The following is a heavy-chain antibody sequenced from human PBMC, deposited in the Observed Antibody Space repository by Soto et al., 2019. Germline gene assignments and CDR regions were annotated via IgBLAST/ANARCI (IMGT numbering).Heavy chain of an antibody. V-gene: IGHV3-66*01. D-gene: IGHD2-15*01. CDR1: GFTVSSKY. CDR3: ARDDVLCYGGRCYGIPLDF. Sequence: GGSLRLSCAASGFTVSSKYMTWVRQAPGKGLEWVSLIQSGGTTYYADSVKGRFTISRDTSENTLHLQMDSLRVEDTAVYYCARDDVLCYGGRCYGIPLDFWGKGTTVTVSS. J-gene: IGHJ6*04. CDR2: IQSGGTT.